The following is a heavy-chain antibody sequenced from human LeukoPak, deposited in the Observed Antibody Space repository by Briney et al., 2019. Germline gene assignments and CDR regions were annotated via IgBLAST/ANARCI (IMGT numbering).Heavy chain of an antibody. CDR1: GFTLRSYD. CDR3: AKEYSGYDFDY. D-gene: IGHD5-12*01. V-gene: IGHV3-23*01. Sequence: GSLRLSCAASGFTLRSYDMSWVRQAPGKGLGWVAATSGSGVNSYYADSVRGRFTISRDNSQNTLHLQMDSLRAEDTALYYCAKEYSGYDFDYWGQGTLVTVSS. J-gene: IGHJ4*02. CDR2: TSGSGVNS.